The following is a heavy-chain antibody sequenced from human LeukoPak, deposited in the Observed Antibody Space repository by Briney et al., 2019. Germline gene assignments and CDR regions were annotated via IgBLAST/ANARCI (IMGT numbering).Heavy chain of an antibody. CDR2: IKSDGRT. CDR1: GLIFSNYW. Sequence: GGSLRLSCAAGGLIFSNYWMHWARQAPGKGLVWVSRIKSDGRTNYADSVKGRFTISRDNAKNTVSLQMNSLRAEDTGVYYCSRAPSEIGGYYPEYFRHWGQGTLVTVSS. D-gene: IGHD3-22*01. CDR3: SRAPSEIGGYYPEYFRH. J-gene: IGHJ1*01. V-gene: IGHV3-74*01.